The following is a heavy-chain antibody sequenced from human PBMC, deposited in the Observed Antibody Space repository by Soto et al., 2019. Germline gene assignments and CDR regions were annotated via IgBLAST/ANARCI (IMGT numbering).Heavy chain of an antibody. D-gene: IGHD2-2*01. CDR3: TTGRIRCNSISCSWDYFEY. V-gene: IGHV3-30*03. CDR2: ISYDGSDK. CDR1: GFSFSSYG. Sequence: QVQLVESGGGVVQPGRSLRVSCAASGFSFSSYGMHWVRQAPGKGLEWVAIISYDGSDKKSADSVRGRFTISRDNSKNTVYLQMNSLRPEDTAMYYCTTGRIRCNSISCSWDYFEYWGQGTLVTVSS. J-gene: IGHJ4*02.